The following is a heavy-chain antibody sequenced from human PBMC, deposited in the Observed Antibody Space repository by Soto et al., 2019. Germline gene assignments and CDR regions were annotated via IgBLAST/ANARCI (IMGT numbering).Heavy chain of an antibody. Sequence: WENLYISFTLPGDSSSARTYYWAVIRQPPGKGLEWIGSIYYSGSTYYNPSLKSRVTISVDTSKNQFSLKLSSVTAADTAVYNCARYKSNYYYGMDVWGQGTTVT. V-gene: IGHV4-39*07. J-gene: IGHJ6*02. CDR1: GDSSSARTYY. CDR3: ARYKSNYYYGMDV. CDR2: IYYSGST. D-gene: IGHD1-20*01.